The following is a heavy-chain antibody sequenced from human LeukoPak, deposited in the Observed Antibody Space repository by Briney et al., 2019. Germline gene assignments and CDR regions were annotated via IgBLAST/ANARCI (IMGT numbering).Heavy chain of an antibody. Sequence: SQTLSPTCAVSGGSISSGGYSWSWIRQPPGKGLEWIGYIYHSGSTYYNPSLKSRVTISVDRSKNQFSLKLSSVTAADTAVYYCARGSIADDYWGQGTLVTVSS. V-gene: IGHV4-30-2*01. D-gene: IGHD6-6*01. CDR1: GGSISSGGYS. J-gene: IGHJ4*02. CDR2: IYHSGST. CDR3: ARGSIADDY.